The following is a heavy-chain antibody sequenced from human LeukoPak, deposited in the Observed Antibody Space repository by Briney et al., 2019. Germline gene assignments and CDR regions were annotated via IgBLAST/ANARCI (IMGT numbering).Heavy chain of an antibody. V-gene: IGHV3-66*01. CDR1: GFTVSSSY. CDR3: ARSGVWGGSDAFDI. J-gene: IGHJ3*02. Sequence: PGGSLRLSCAASGFTVSSSYMSWVRQAPGKGLEWVSVISNSGGSTFYADSVKGRFTISRDNSKNTLYLQMNSLRAEDTAVYYCARSGVWGGSDAFDIWGQGTMVTVSS. CDR2: ISNSGGST. D-gene: IGHD3-16*01.